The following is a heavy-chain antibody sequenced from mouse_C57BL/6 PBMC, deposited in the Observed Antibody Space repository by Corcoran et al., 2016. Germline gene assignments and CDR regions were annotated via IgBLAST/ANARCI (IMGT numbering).Heavy chain of an antibody. CDR3: ARVSQLYFDY. CDR2: IYPGSGNT. J-gene: IGHJ2*01. Sequence: QVQLQQSGPELVKPGASVKISCKASGYSFTSYYIHWVKQRPGQGLEWIGWIYPGSGNTKYNEKFKGKATLTADTSSSTAYMQLSSLTSEDSAVYYCARVSQLYFDYWGQGTTLTVSS. CDR1: GYSFTSYY. V-gene: IGHV1-66*01. D-gene: IGHD4-1*02.